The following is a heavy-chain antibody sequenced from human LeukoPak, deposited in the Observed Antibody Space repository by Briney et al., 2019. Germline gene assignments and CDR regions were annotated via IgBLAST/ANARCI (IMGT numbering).Heavy chain of an antibody. V-gene: IGHV4-59*12. J-gene: IGHJ4*02. CDR3: ARDLYGSGSTYYFGY. CDR2: IYFRGST. CDR1: GDSISSYY. Sequence: SETLSLTCTVSGDSISSYYWSWVRQPPGKGLEWIGYIYFRGSTNYNPSLKSRVTLSVDTSKNQFSLKLISVTAADTAVYYCARDLYGSGSTYYFGYWGQGTLVTVSS. D-gene: IGHD3-10*01.